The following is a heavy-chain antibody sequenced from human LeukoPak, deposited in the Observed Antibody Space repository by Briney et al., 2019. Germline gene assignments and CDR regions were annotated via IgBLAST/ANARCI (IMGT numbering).Heavy chain of an antibody. CDR3: GREDRIVLGNDALDI. Sequence: PGGSLRLSCVASGFMFSNYAMHWVRQAPGKGLEWVAVISYDANLKHYADFVQGRFTISIDNAKNTLSLQMNSLRGEDTAVYYCGREDRIVLGNDALDIWGQGSMVTVSS. CDR1: GFMFSNYA. CDR2: ISYDANLK. J-gene: IGHJ3*02. D-gene: IGHD2-2*01. V-gene: IGHV3-30*03.